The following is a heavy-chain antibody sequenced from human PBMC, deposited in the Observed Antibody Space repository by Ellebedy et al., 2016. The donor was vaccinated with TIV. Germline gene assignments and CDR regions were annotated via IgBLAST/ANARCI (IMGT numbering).Heavy chain of an antibody. J-gene: IGHJ4*02. Sequence: GESLKISCAASGFTFSSYSMNWVRQAPGKGLEWVSSISSSSSYIYYADSVKGRFTISRDNAKNSLYLQMNSLGAEDTAVYYCARVRYGGYVAYWGQGTLVTVSS. D-gene: IGHD1-26*01. CDR3: ARVRYGGYVAY. CDR2: ISSSSSYI. CDR1: GFTFSSYS. V-gene: IGHV3-21*01.